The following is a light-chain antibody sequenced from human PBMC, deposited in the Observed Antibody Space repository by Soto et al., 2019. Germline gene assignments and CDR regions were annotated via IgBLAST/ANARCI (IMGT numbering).Light chain of an antibody. CDR2: ASS. J-gene: IGKJ5*01. V-gene: IGKV3-20*01. CDR1: QSVSSSY. CDR3: QLYGISPH. Sequence: EIVVTQSPCTLSLSPGERATLSCRTSQSVSSSYLAWYQHKPGQAPRLLIYASSNRATGIPDRFSGSASGTDFTLTINRLEPEDFAVYYCQLYGISPHFGQGTRLEVK.